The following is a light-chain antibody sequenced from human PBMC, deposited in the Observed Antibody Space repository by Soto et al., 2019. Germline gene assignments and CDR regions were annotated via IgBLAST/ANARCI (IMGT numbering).Light chain of an antibody. J-gene: IGLJ2*01. CDR3: AAWDDSLSAVV. CDR1: SSNIGSNY. V-gene: IGLV1-47*01. Sequence: QSVLTQPPSASGTPGQRVTISCSGSSSNIGSNYVYWYQQLPGTAPKLLIYTNNQRTSGVPDRFSGSKSGTSASLAISGLRSEDEADYYCAAWDDSLSAVVFGGGTQLTVL. CDR2: TNN.